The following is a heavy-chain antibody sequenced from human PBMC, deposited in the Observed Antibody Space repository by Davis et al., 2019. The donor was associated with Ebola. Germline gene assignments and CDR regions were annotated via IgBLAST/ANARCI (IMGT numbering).Heavy chain of an antibody. J-gene: IGHJ6*02. CDR2: IGTAGDT. CDR3: ARDLPPSYYYGMDV. CDR1: GFTFSSYD. V-gene: IGHV3-13*01. Sequence: PGGSLRLSCAASGFTFSSYDMHWVRQATGKGLEWVSAIGTAGDTYYPGSVKGRFTISRDNANNSLYLQMNSLRAEDTAVYYCARDLPPSYYYGMDVWGQGTTVTVSS.